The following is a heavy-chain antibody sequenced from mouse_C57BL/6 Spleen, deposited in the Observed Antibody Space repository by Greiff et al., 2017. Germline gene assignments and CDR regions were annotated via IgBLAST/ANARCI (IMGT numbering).Heavy chain of an antibody. Sequence: VQLQQSGPELVKPGASVKISCKASGYTFTDYYMNWVKQSHGKSLEWIGDINPNNGGTSYNQKFKGKATLTVDKSSSTAYMELRSLTSDDSAVYYCARNYYSNYAMDYWGQGTSVTVSS. CDR1: GYTFTDYY. J-gene: IGHJ4*01. D-gene: IGHD2-5*01. CDR3: ARNYYSNYAMDY. V-gene: IGHV1-26*01. CDR2: INPNNGGT.